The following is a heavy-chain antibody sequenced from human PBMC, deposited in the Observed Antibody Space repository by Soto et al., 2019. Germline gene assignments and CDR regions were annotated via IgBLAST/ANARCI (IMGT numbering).Heavy chain of an antibody. D-gene: IGHD3-16*02. CDR3: ARDSAIIVGAFDFGARLFDY. CDR1: GFTFSSYG. CDR2: IWYDGSNK. V-gene: IGHV3-33*01. J-gene: IGHJ4*02. Sequence: PVGSLRLSCAASGFTFSSYGMHWVRQAPGKGLEWVAVIWYDGSNKYYADSVKGRFTISRDNSKNTLYLQMNSLRAEDTAVYYCARDSAIIVGAFDFGARLFDYWGQGTLVTVSS.